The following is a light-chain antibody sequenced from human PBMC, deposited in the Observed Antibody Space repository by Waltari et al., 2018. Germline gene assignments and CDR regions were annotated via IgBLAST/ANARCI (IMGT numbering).Light chain of an antibody. V-gene: IGKV1-17*02. J-gene: IGKJ1*01. CDR2: AGL. CDR3: LQHNSYPQT. CDR1: QDIRND. Sequence: DIQMTQSPSSLSASVGDRVNITCRASQDIRNDLGWFQQKPGEAPKRLIYAGLRLQSGVPSRFSGSWFGTEFTLTITDLQPDDFATYYCLQHNSYPQTFGQGTKVDFK.